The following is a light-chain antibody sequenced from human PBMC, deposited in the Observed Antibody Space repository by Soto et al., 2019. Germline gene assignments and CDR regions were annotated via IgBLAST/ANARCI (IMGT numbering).Light chain of an antibody. Sequence: IVLTQSPATLSLSPGESVTLSCTTNQSVDTYFAWYQQKRGLPPRLLIYDASSRAIGIPARFSGRGSETDFSLTISSLEPEDFAVYYCQQRGTWPPTFGRGTRLEI. J-gene: IGKJ5*01. CDR3: QQRGTWPPT. CDR1: QSVDTY. V-gene: IGKV3-11*01. CDR2: DAS.